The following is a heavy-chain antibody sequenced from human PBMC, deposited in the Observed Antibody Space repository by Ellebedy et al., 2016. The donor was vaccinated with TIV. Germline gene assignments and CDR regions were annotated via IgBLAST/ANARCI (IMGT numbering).Heavy chain of an antibody. Sequence: GESLKISCAASGFTFGSYDMHWVRQITGKGLEWVSGIGTAGETYSPGSVKGRFTISRENAKNSLYLQMNSLRAGDTAVYYCARDVTPGDSDWYFDLWGRGTLVTVSS. J-gene: IGHJ2*01. V-gene: IGHV3-13*04. D-gene: IGHD3-16*01. CDR3: ARDVTPGDSDWYFDL. CDR1: GFTFGSYD. CDR2: IGTAGET.